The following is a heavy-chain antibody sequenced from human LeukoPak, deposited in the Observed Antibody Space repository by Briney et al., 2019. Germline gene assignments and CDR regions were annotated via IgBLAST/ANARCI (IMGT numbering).Heavy chain of an antibody. CDR1: GFTFSIYA. Sequence: GGSLRLSCAASGFTFSIYAMSWVRQAPGKGLEWVSAISGSGGSTYYADSVKGRFTISRDNSKNTLYLQMNSLRAEDTAVYYCAKGSYGDSPYWYFNLWGRGTLVTVSS. CDR3: AKGSYGDSPYWYFNL. D-gene: IGHD4-17*01. V-gene: IGHV3-23*01. J-gene: IGHJ2*01. CDR2: ISGSGGST.